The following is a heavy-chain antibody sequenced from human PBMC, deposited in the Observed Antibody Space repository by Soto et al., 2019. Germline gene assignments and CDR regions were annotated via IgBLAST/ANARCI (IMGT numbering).Heavy chain of an antibody. CDR1: GFTFSSYA. V-gene: IGHV3-23*01. CDR3: AKSVGYSGGWYDY. D-gene: IGHD6-19*01. J-gene: IGHJ4*02. Sequence: EVQLLESGGGLVQPGGSLRLSCVASGFTFSSYAMSWVRQAPGKGLEWVSLISGTGGATYYAGPVKGRFTVSRDTSKNSLYVQMNSLRAEDTAVYYCAKSVGYSGGWYDYWGQGILVTVSS. CDR2: ISGTGGAT.